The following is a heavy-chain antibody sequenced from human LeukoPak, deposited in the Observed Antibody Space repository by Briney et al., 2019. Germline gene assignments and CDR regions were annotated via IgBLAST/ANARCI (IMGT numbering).Heavy chain of an antibody. V-gene: IGHV1-2*02. CDR3: EREDY. CDR1: VYTFTYFY. CDR2: IHPNSGDT. Sequence: GASVTVSCKSSVYTFTYFYILWVRQAPGQGLEWMGWIHPNSGDTTYAQKFLGRVTMTRDTSISTAYMELSGLRSDDTAVYYCEREDYWGQGTLVTVSS. J-gene: IGHJ4*02.